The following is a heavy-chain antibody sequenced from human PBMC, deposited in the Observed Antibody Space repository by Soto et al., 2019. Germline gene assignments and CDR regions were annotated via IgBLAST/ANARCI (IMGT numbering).Heavy chain of an antibody. CDR3: AKEGGIPYSGYDLYYYGMDV. Sequence: GGSLRLSCAASGFTFSSYGMHWVRQAPGKGLEWVAVISYDGSNKYYADSVKGRFTISRDNSKNTLYLQMNSLGAEDRAGYYCAKEGGIPYSGYDLYYYGMDVWGQGTTVTVSS. J-gene: IGHJ6*02. CDR1: GFTFSSYG. D-gene: IGHD5-12*01. CDR2: ISYDGSNK. V-gene: IGHV3-30*18.